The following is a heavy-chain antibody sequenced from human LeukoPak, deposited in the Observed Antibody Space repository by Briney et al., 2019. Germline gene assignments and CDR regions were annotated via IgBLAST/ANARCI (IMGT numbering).Heavy chain of an antibody. J-gene: IGHJ3*02. CDR1: GRSISSYY. CDR3: ARETRRYYYDSSGAFDI. D-gene: IGHD3-22*01. CDR2: IYYSGST. V-gene: IGHV4-59*01. Sequence: SETLSLTCTVSGRSISSYYWSWIRQPPGKGREWIGYIYYSGSTNYNPSLKSRVTISVDTSKNQFSLKLSSVTAADTAVYYCARETRRYYYDSSGAFDIWGQGTMVTVSS.